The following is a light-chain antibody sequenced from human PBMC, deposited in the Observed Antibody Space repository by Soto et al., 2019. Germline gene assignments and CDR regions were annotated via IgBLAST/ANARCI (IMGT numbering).Light chain of an antibody. J-gene: IGKJ1*01. CDR2: GAS. CDR1: QSVSSN. V-gene: IGKV3-15*01. CDR3: QQYNNWPTA. Sequence: EIVMTQSPATLSVSPGERATLSCRASQSVSSNLAWYQQKPGQAPRLLIYGASSRDTGIPDRFSGSGSEKDFILTISSLEPEDFAVYFCQQYNNWPTAFGQGTKGEIK.